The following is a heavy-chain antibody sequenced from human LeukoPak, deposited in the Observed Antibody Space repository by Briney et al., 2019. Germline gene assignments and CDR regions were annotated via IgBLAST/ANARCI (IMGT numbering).Heavy chain of an antibody. Sequence: SETLSLTCTVSGGSISSSSYFWGWIRQPPGKGLEWIGSTYDRGDTYYNPSLQSRVTISIETSKTQFSLKLSSVTAADTAVYYCATTSTGGFDPWGQGILVTVSS. V-gene: IGHV4-39*07. CDR2: TYDRGDT. D-gene: IGHD1-14*01. CDR1: GGSISSSSYF. J-gene: IGHJ5*02. CDR3: ATTSTGGFDP.